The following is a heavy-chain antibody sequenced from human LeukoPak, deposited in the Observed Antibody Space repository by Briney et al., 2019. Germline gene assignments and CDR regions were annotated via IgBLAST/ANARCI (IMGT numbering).Heavy chain of an antibody. CDR1: GFTFSNYG. V-gene: IGHV3-30*03. CDR3: ARVIVSGKNYYDSSGLPFDY. D-gene: IGHD3-22*01. Sequence: AGGSLRLSCAASGFTFSNYGMHWVRQAPGKGLEWVAVISYDGSNKYYADSVKGRFTISRDNSKNTLYLQMNSLRAEDTAVYYCARVIVSGKNYYDSSGLPFDYWSQGTLVTVSS. J-gene: IGHJ4*02. CDR2: ISYDGSNK.